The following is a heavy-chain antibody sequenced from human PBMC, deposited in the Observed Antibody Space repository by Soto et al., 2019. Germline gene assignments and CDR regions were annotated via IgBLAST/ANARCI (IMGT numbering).Heavy chain of an antibody. V-gene: IGHV3-23*01. Sequence: HPGGSLRLSCAASGFTFSSYAMSWVRQAPGKGVEWVSAISGSGGSTYYADSVKGRFTISRDNSKNTLYLQMNSLRAEDTAVYYCAKEGDPYYYDSSGYFDYWGQGTLVTVSS. J-gene: IGHJ4*02. CDR1: GFTFSSYA. CDR3: AKEGDPYYYDSSGYFDY. CDR2: ISGSGGST. D-gene: IGHD3-22*01.